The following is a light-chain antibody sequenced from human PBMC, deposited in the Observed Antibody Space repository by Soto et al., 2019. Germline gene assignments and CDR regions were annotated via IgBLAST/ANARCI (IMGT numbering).Light chain of an antibody. CDR1: SRDVDAYDF. CDR2: EVS. J-gene: IGLJ1*01. Sequence: QSVLTQPRSVSGSPGQSVAISCTGTSRDVDAYDFVSWYQHHPGKAPKLIISEVSKRPSGVSHRFSGSKSGNTASLTISGLQAEDEADYFCCSFAGSFYVFGTGTKLTV. V-gene: IGLV2-11*01. CDR3: CSFAGSFYV.